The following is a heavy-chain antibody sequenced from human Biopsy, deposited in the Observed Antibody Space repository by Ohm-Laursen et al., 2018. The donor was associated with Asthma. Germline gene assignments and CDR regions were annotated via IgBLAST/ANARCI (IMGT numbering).Heavy chain of an antibody. D-gene: IGHD2-2*01. V-gene: IGHV3-74*01. J-gene: IGHJ6*02. CDR3: ARDGVVPDAMYYHYYYGLDV. CDR2: VKGDGRRT. Sequence: GSLRLSCTASGFTFSSFGMHWVRQAPGKGLEWVSRVKGDGRRTSYADSVKGRFTISRDNAKNTLYLQMNSLRVEDTAVYYCARDGVVPDAMYYHYYYGLDVWGQGTTVTVSS. CDR1: GFTFSSFG.